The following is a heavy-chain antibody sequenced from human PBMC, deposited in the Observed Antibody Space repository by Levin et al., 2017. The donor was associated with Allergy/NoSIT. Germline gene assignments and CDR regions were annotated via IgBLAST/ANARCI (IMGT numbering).Heavy chain of an antibody. CDR2: ISVSGAAT. D-gene: IGHD3-22*01. CDR1: GFTFNSYA. V-gene: IGHV3-23*01. CDR3: AKRVDSSGYVY. J-gene: IGHJ4*02. Sequence: PGESLKISCVMSGFTFNSYAMSWVRQAPGKGLEWVSTISVSGAATYYADSVKGRFTISRDNSKNTLYLQMNSLRAEDTAVYYCAKRVDSSGYVYWGQGTLVTVSS.